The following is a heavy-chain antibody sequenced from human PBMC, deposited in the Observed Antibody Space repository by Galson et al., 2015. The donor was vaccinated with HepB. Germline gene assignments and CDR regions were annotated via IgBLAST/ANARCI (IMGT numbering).Heavy chain of an antibody. CDR3: ASTRSSWYPYFDY. CDR2: IYSGGRA. Sequence: SLRLSCAASGFTVSFNYMSWVRQAPGKGLEWVSVIYSGGRAYYADSLKGRFTISRDNSKNTRYMQMNSLRAEDTAVYYCASTRSSWYPYFDYWGQGTLVTVSS. CDR1: GFTVSFNY. J-gene: IGHJ4*02. V-gene: IGHV3-66*02. D-gene: IGHD6-13*01.